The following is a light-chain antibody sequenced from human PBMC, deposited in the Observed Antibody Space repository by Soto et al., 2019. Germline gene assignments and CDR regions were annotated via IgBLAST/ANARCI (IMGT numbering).Light chain of an antibody. CDR2: DVT. V-gene: IGLV2-11*01. J-gene: IGLJ3*02. CDR3: CSYAATYPCE. Sequence: QSVLTQLRSVSGSPGQSVTISCTGTSSDVGSYDFVSWYQQHPGKAPKFLIYDVTKRTSGVPDRFSGSKSGNTASLTISGLQPEDEADYHCCSYAATYPCEFGGGTKLTVL. CDR1: SSDVGSYDF.